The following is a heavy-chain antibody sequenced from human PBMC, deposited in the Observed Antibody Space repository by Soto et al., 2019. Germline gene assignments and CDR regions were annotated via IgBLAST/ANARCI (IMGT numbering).Heavy chain of an antibody. V-gene: IGHV1-24*01. D-gene: IGHD4-17*01. CDR1: GYTLTELS. Sequence: ASVKVSCKVSGYTLTELSMHWVRQAPGKGLEWMGGFDPEDGETIYAQKFQGRVTMTEDTSTDTAYMELSSLRSEDTAVYYCATVNDYGGRDQKPFDYWGQGTLVTVPQ. CDR3: ATVNDYGGRDQKPFDY. CDR2: FDPEDGET. J-gene: IGHJ4*02.